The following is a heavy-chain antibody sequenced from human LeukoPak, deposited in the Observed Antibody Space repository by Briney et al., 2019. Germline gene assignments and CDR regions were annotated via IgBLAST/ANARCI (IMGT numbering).Heavy chain of an antibody. CDR1: GFTFSSYA. V-gene: IGHV3-23*01. Sequence: PGGSLRLSCAASGFTFSSYAMSWVRQAPGKGLEWVSAISGSGGSTYYADSVKGRFTISRDNSKNTLYLQMNSLKTEDTAVYYCTTDGWYSGSGIDYWGQGTLVTVSS. D-gene: IGHD6-19*01. J-gene: IGHJ4*02. CDR2: ISGSGGST. CDR3: TTDGWYSGSGIDY.